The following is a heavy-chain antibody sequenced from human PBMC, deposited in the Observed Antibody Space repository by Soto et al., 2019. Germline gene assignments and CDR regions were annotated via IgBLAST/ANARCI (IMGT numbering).Heavy chain of an antibody. Sequence: ASVKVSCKASGGTFSSYTLNWVRQAPGQGLEWMGRIIPFLGVTNYAQKFQARVTITADKSTTTAYMELSGLRFEDTAVYYCARDWGSTVSTWSFGAFRGRGTLVTVSS. D-gene: IGHD3-16*01. CDR1: GGTFSSYT. CDR2: IIPFLGVT. J-gene: IGHJ4*02. V-gene: IGHV1-69*04. CDR3: ARDWGSTVSTWSFGAF.